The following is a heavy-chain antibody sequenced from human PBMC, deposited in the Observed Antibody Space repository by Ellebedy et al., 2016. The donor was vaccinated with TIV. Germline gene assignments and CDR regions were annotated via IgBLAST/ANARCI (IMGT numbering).Heavy chain of an antibody. Sequence: ASVKVSCXVSGYTLTELSMHWVRQAPGKGLEWMGGFDPEDGETIYAQKFQGRVTMTEDTSTDTAYMELSSLRSEDTAVYYCAGDRGYCSGGSCYHTNDDWGQGTLVTVSS. CDR3: AGDRGYCSGGSCYHTNDD. CDR1: GYTLTELS. CDR2: FDPEDGET. D-gene: IGHD2-15*01. V-gene: IGHV1-24*01. J-gene: IGHJ4*02.